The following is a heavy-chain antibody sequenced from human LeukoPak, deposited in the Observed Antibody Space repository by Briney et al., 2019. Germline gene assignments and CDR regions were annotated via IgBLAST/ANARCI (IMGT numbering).Heavy chain of an antibody. CDR1: GFTFSSYA. CDR3: ARAMSDV. V-gene: IGHV3-30*02. CDR2: IRFDGSNK. J-gene: IGHJ6*04. Sequence: GGSLRLSCAASGFTFSSYAMHWVRQAPGKGLEWVAFIRFDGSNKYYADSVKGRFTISRDNSKNKMYLQMNSLRPEDTAVYYCARAMSDVWGKGTTVTVSS.